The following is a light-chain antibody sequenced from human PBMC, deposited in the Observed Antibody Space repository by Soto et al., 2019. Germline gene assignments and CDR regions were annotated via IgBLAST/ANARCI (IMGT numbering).Light chain of an antibody. J-gene: IGKJ1*01. CDR2: KAS. Sequence: DIQMTQSPSTLSAAVGDRVTITCRASQSISNWLAWYQQKSGRAPKLLIYKASTLEGGVPSRFSGSGSGTEFTLTISSLQPDDFATYYCQYYNTYLWTFGPGTKVEIK. CDR3: QYYNTYLWT. V-gene: IGKV1-5*03. CDR1: QSISNW.